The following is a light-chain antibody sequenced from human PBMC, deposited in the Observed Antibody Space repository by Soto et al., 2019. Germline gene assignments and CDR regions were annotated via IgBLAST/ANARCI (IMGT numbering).Light chain of an antibody. J-gene: IGKJ1*01. CDR1: QGVSSY. CDR3: QQRSNWPPWT. V-gene: IGKV3-11*01. Sequence: EIVLTQSPATLSLSPGERATLTCRASQGVSSYLAWYQQKPGQAPRLLIYDASNRATGIPARCIRSRSWTNLTLTISSLETEDFAVYYCQQRSNWPPWTFGQGTKVDIK. CDR2: DAS.